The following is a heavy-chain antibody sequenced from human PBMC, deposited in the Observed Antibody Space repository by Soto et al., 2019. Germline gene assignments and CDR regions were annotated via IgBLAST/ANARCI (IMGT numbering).Heavy chain of an antibody. Sequence: VQLVESGGGVVLPGTSLRLSCVGSGFTFRSYVIHWVRQAPGKGLEWVALTSYDGSGKYYGDSVRGRFTISRDNSRNTVDLQMDSLSLEDTVLYYCARWGTTGGLDVGGQGTLVSVSS. CDR2: TSYDGSGK. D-gene: IGHD3-16*01. J-gene: IGHJ1*01. V-gene: IGHV3-30*19. CDR1: GFTFRSYV. CDR3: ARWGTTGGLDV.